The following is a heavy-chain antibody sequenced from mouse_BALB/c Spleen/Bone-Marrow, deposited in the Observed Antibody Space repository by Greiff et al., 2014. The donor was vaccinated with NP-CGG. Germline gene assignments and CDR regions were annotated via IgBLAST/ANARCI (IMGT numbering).Heavy chain of an antibody. CDR3: ASYYYGSYGFAY. CDR1: GFNIKDTY. V-gene: IGHV14-3*02. Sequence: EVMLVESGAELVKPGASVKLSCTASGFNIKDTYMHWAKQRPEQGPEWIGRIDPANGNTKYDPKFQGKATITADTSSNTAYLQLSSLTSEDTAVYYCASYYYGSYGFAYWGQGTLVTVSA. CDR2: IDPANGNT. D-gene: IGHD1-1*01. J-gene: IGHJ3*01.